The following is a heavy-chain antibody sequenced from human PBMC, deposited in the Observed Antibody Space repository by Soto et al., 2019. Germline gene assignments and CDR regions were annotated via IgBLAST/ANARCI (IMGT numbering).Heavy chain of an antibody. J-gene: IGHJ3*02. CDR2: IRPDGSDE. Sequence: GGSLRLSCVGARFTFSNYWVSWIRQAPGKGLEWVANIRPDGSDEEYIESVQGRFTISRDNAKSSLYLQMDSLRAEDTAVYYCARDTRPEAFDIWGRGTMVTVSS. V-gene: IGHV3-7*01. CDR3: ARDTRPEAFDI. CDR1: RFTFSNYW. D-gene: IGHD6-6*01.